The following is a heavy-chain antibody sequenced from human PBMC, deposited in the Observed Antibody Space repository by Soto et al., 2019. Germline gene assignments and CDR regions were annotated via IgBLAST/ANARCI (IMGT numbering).Heavy chain of an antibody. V-gene: IGHV1-8*01. CDR1: GYTFTSYD. CDR3: ARMVVVAATNYYYYYGMDV. Sequence: GASVKVSCKASGYTFTSYDINWVRQATGQGLEWMGWMNPNSGNTGYAQKFQGRVTMTRNTSISTAYMELSSLRSEDTAVYYCARMVVVAATNYYYYYGMDVWGQGTTVTVSS. CDR2: MNPNSGNT. D-gene: IGHD2-15*01. J-gene: IGHJ6*02.